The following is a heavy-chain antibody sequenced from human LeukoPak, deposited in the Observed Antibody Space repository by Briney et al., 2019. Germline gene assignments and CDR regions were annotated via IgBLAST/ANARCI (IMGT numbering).Heavy chain of an antibody. Sequence: QSGGSLRLSCAASGFTFSSYAMHWVRQAPGKGLEWVAVISYDGSNKYYADSVKGRFTISRDNSKNTLYLQMNSLRAEDTAVYYCARESMITFGGVIVGPFDYWGQGTLVTVSS. CDR2: ISYDGSNK. J-gene: IGHJ4*02. CDR3: ARESMITFGGVIVGPFDY. D-gene: IGHD3-16*02. V-gene: IGHV3-30*04. CDR1: GFTFSSYA.